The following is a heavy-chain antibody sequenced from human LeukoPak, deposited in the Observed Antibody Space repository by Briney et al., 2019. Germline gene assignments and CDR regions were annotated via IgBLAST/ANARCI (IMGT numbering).Heavy chain of an antibody. D-gene: IGHD3-10*01. CDR1: GGSISSYY. CDR3: ATGDSGSYHDY. V-gene: IGHV4-59*01. Sequence: PSETLSLTCTVSGGSISSYYWSWIRQPPGKGLEWIGYIYYGGNTNYNPSLKSRVSISIDTSKNQFSLNLRSVTAADTAVYYCATGDSGSYHDYWGQGTLVTVSS. J-gene: IGHJ4*02. CDR2: IYYGGNT.